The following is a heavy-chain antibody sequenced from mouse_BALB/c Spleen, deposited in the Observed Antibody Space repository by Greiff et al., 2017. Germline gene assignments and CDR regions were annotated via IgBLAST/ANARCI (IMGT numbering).Heavy chain of an antibody. CDR2: IYPGDGDT. CDR1: GYTFTSYW. D-gene: IGHD2-2*01. J-gene: IGHJ1*01. Sequence: VKLMESGAELARPGASVKLSCKASGYTFTSYWMQWVKQRPGQGLEWIGAIYPGDGDTRYTQKFKGKATLTADKSSSTAYMQLSSLASEDSAVYYCARGGLRMSYWYFDVWGAGTTVTVSS. CDR3: ARGGLRMSYWYFDV. V-gene: IGHV1-87*01.